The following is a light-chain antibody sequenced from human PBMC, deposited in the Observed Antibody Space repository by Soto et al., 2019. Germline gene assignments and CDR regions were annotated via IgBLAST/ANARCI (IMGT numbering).Light chain of an antibody. CDR2: NNN. J-gene: IGLJ3*02. CDR3: AAWDDSLNGVV. CDR1: SSNIGRNF. Sequence: QSVLTQSPSASGTPGQRVTISCSGSSSNIGRNFVTRYQQLPGTAPKLLIYNNNQRPSGVPDRFSGSKSGTSASLAIRGLQSEDEAHYHCAAWDDSLNGVVFGGGTKLTVL. V-gene: IGLV1-44*01.